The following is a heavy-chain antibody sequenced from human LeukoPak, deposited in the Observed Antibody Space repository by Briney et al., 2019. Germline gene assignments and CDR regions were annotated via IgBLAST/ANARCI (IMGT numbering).Heavy chain of an antibody. CDR2: INSDGDTT. V-gene: IGHV3-74*01. Sequence: PGGSLRLSCAASGVTFSTYWMHWVRQAPGKGLGWVSRINSDGDTTNYADSVKGRFTISRDNAKNTLYLEMNSLRAEDTAVYYCASGYSSDYGGNTYWGQGTLVTVSS. CDR3: ASGYSSDYGGNTY. D-gene: IGHD4-23*01. CDR1: GVTFSTYW. J-gene: IGHJ4*02.